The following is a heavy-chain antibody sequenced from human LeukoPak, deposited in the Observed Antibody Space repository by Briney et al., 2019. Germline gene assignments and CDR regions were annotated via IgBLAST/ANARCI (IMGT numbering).Heavy chain of an antibody. CDR3: ARERGTVYCSSTSCYRHDAFDI. CDR2: IYYSGST. V-gene: IGHV4-59*01. Sequence: SETLSLTCTVSGGSISSYYWSWIRQPPGKGLEWIGYIYYSGSTNYNPSLKGRVTISVDTSKNQFSLKLSSVTAADTAVYYCARERGTVYCSSTSCYRHDAFDIWGQGTMVTVSS. J-gene: IGHJ3*02. CDR1: GGSISSYY. D-gene: IGHD2-2*02.